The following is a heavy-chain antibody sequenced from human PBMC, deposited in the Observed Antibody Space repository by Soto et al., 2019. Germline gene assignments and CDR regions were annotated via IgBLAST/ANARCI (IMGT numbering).Heavy chain of an antibody. CDR1: GYTFTSYG. CDR3: AGARYDILTGYYGQRVYYYGMDV. J-gene: IGHJ6*02. D-gene: IGHD3-9*01. V-gene: IGHV1-18*01. Sequence: QVQLVQSGAEVKKPGASVKVSCKASGYTFTSYGISWVRQAPGQGLEWMGWISAYNGNTNYAQKLQGRVTMTTETSRRTAYRKRRGLRFDDRAVYYCAGARYDILTGYYGQRVYYYGMDVWGQGTTVTVSS. CDR2: ISAYNGNT.